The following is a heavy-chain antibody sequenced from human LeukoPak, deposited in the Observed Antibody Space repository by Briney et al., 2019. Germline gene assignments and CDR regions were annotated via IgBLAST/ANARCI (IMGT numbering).Heavy chain of an antibody. J-gene: IGHJ5*02. CDR2: ISGSGGST. Sequence: GGSLRLSCAASGFTFSSYAMSWVRQAPGKGLEWVSAISGSGGSTYYADSVKGRFTISRDNSKNTLYLQMNSLRAEDTAVYYCAKVNCYDSSGYFEENWFDPWGQGTLVTVSS. CDR3: AKVNCYDSSGYFEENWFDP. V-gene: IGHV3-23*01. D-gene: IGHD3-22*01. CDR1: GFTFSSYA.